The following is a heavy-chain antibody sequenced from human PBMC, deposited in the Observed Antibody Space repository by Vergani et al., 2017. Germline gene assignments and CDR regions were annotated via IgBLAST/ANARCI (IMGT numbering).Heavy chain of an antibody. V-gene: IGHV1-69*08. D-gene: IGHD3-22*01. CDR2: IIPILGIA. Sequence: QVQLVQSGAEVKKPGSSVKVSCKASGVTFSSYTISWVRQAPGQGLEWMGRIIPILGIANYAQKFQGRVTITADKSTSTAYMELSSLRSEDTAVYYCARDLGNDYYDSSGYYYVSWFDPWGQGTLVTVSS. CDR1: GVTFSSYT. J-gene: IGHJ5*02. CDR3: ARDLGNDYYDSSGYYYVSWFDP.